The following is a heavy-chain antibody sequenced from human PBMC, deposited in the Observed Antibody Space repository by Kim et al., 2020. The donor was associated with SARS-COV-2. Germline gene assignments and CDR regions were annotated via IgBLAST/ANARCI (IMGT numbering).Heavy chain of an antibody. Sequence: GGSLRLSCAASGFTFSSYWMSWVRQAPGKGLEWVANIKQDGSEKYYVDSVKGRFTISRDNAKNSLYLQMNSLRAEDTAVYYCARDSRFAYYYYGSGSYAFDIWGQGTMVTVSS. D-gene: IGHD3-10*01. CDR1: GFTFSSYW. CDR2: IKQDGSEK. J-gene: IGHJ3*02. CDR3: ARDSRFAYYYYGSGSYAFDI. V-gene: IGHV3-7*01.